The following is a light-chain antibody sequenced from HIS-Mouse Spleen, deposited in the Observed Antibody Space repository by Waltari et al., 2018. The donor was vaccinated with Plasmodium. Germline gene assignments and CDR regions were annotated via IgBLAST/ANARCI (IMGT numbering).Light chain of an antibody. J-gene: IGLJ3*02. CDR2: EDS. CDR1: ALPKKS. CDR3: YSTDSSGNHRV. V-gene: IGLV3-10*01. Sequence: SYELTQPPSVSVSPGQTDRITCSGDALPKKSASWYQQKSGQAPVLVIYEDSKRPSGSPERFSGSSSGTMATLTISGAQVEDEADYYCYSTDSSGNHRVFGGGTKLTVL.